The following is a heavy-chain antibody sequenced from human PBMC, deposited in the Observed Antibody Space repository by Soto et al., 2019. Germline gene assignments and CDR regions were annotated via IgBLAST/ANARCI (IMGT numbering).Heavy chain of an antibody. J-gene: IGHJ4*02. V-gene: IGHV1-8*01. CDR2: MNPNSGNT. CDR1: GYTFTSYD. Sequence: ASVKVSCKASGYTFTSYDINWVRQATGQGLEWMGWMNPNSGNTGYAQKFQGRVTMTRNTSISTAYMELSSLRSEETAVYYCARGPPQPHFHNYDFWSGYYEKYYFDYWGQGTLVTVSS. CDR3: ARGPPQPHFHNYDFWSGYYEKYYFDY. D-gene: IGHD3-3*01.